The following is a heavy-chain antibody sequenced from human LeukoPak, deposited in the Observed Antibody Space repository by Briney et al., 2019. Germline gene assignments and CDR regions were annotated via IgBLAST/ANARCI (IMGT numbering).Heavy chain of an antibody. V-gene: IGHV1-18*01. Sequence: GASVKVSCKASGYTFTSYGISWVRQAPGQGLEWMGWFSAYNGNTNYAQKLQGRVTMTTDTSTSTAYMEVRSLRSDDTAVYYCARDVITMVRGVMGDWGQGTLVTVSS. CDR3: ARDVITMVRGVMGD. D-gene: IGHD3-10*01. CDR2: FSAYNGNT. J-gene: IGHJ4*02. CDR1: GYTFTSYG.